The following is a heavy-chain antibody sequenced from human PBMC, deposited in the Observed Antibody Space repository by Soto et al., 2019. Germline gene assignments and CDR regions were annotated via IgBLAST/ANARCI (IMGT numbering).Heavy chain of an antibody. CDR1: GGSISSSSYY. Sequence: SETLSLTCTVSGGSISSSSYYWGWIRQPPGKGLEWIGSIYYSGSTYYNPSLKSRVTISVETSKNQFSLKLSSVTAADTAVYYLAKHVLNPTPDAFDFWGQGTLVTVSS. CDR3: AKHVLNPTPDAFDF. V-gene: IGHV4-39*01. CDR2: IYYSGST. J-gene: IGHJ3*01. D-gene: IGHD2-15*01.